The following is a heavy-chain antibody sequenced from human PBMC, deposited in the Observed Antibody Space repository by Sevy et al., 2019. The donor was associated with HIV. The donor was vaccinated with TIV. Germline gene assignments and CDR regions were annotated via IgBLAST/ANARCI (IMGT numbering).Heavy chain of an antibody. CDR3: VRGSTGTFGH. CDR1: GFTLSIYW. Sequence: GGSLILSCAASGFTLSIYWMHWVRQVPGKGLVWVSHINSDGKIKRYADSVEGRFTISRDNAEKTVYLQMNSLRADDTAVYYCVRGSTGTFGHWGQGTLVTVSS. D-gene: IGHD3-9*01. J-gene: IGHJ4*02. V-gene: IGHV3-74*01. CDR2: INSDGKIK.